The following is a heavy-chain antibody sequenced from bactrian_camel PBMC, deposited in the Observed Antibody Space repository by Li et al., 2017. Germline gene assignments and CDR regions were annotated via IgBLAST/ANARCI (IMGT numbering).Heavy chain of an antibody. J-gene: IGHJ4*01. CDR2: ITTWGAT. Sequence: HVQLVESGGGSVQAGGSLRLSCAVSVSSANDYCLGWFRQASGKEREGVAVITTWGATNYVQSVRCRFTISRVDAKNTVYLQMNSLKPEDTAMYYCAAQDSSWCNSWDPTQYNDWGQGTQVTVS. V-gene: IGHV3S53*01. CDR1: VSSANDYC. CDR3: AAQDSSWCNSWDPTQYND. D-gene: IGHD6*01.